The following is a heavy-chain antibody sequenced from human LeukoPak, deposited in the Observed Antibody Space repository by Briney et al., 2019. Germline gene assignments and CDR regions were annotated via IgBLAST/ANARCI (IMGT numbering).Heavy chain of an antibody. CDR3: ARGRATGYYYWFEP. CDR1: GASISDYY. D-gene: IGHD3-9*01. V-gene: IGHV4-59*08. J-gene: IGHJ5*02. Sequence: SETLSLTCTISGASISDYYWNWIRQAPGKGLEWIGYIDDSGNTNFNPSLKSRVSIFVDTSKKHFSLKLTSVTAADSAVYYCARGRATGYYYWFEPWGQGTQVSVSS. CDR2: IDDSGNT.